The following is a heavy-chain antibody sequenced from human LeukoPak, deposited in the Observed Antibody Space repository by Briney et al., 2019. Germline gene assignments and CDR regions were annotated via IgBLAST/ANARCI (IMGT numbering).Heavy chain of an antibody. Sequence: GGSLRLSCAASGFTFSSYSMNWVRQAPGKGLEWVSSISSSSSYIYYADSVKGRFTISRDNAKNSLYLQMKSLRAEDTAVYYCAKSVWFRELFLPEFDYWGQGSLVTVSS. V-gene: IGHV3-21*04. CDR2: ISSSSSYI. J-gene: IGHJ4*02. CDR1: GFTFSSYS. D-gene: IGHD3-10*01. CDR3: AKSVWFRELFLPEFDY.